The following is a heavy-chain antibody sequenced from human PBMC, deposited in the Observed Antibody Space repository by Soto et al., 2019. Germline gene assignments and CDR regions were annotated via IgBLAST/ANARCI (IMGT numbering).Heavy chain of an antibody. J-gene: IGHJ6*02. CDR3: ASGPGRVTTFDGLDV. V-gene: IGHV3-30-3*01. CDR2: ISFDGNNK. D-gene: IGHD4-17*01. Sequence: QVQLVESGGGVVQPGRSLRLSCAASGFTFSIYAMHWVRQAPGKGLEWVTVISFDGNNKYYADSAKGRFTISRDNSKNTLYLQMNSLRGEDTAVYYCASGPGRVTTFDGLDVWGQGTTVTVSS. CDR1: GFTFSIYA.